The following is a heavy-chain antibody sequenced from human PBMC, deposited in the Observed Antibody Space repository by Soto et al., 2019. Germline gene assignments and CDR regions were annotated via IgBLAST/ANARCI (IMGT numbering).Heavy chain of an antibody. CDR1: GGSISSGDYY. CDR3: ARAHYCSSTSCYEVHCWFDP. Sequence: SETLSLTCTVSGGSISSGDYYWSWIRQPPGKGLEWIGYIYYSGSTYYNPSLKSRVTISVDTSKNQFSLKLSSVTAADTAVYYCARAHYCSSTSCYEVHCWFDPWGQGTLVTVSS. V-gene: IGHV4-30-4*08. J-gene: IGHJ5*02. D-gene: IGHD2-2*01. CDR2: IYYSGST.